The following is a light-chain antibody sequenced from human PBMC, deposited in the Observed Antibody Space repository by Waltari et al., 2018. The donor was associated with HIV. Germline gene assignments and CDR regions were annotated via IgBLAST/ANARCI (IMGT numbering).Light chain of an antibody. CDR3: SSFADRDGFYVL. J-gene: IGLJ2*01. CDR1: NRHIGSYDY. Sequence: QSALTQPPSASGSPGQSVTLSCTGSNRHIGSYDYVSWYQLHPGKAPKLVISEVTKRPSGVSDRFSGSKSANTAFLTVSGLQAEDEADYYCSSFADRDGFYVLFGGGTRLTVL. CDR2: EVT. V-gene: IGLV2-8*01.